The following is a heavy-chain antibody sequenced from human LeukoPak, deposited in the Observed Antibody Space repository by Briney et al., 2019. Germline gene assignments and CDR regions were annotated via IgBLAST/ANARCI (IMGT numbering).Heavy chain of an antibody. J-gene: IGHJ6*02. V-gene: IGHV3-23*01. Sequence: PGGSLRLSCAASGFTFSSYWMHWVRHAPGKGLEWVSAISGSGGSTYYADSVKGRFTISRDNSKNTLYLQMNSLRAEDTAVYYCAKSYYDFWSGYYTSRGMDVWGQGTTVTVSS. CDR1: GFTFSSYW. D-gene: IGHD3-3*01. CDR3: AKSYYDFWSGYYTSRGMDV. CDR2: ISGSGGST.